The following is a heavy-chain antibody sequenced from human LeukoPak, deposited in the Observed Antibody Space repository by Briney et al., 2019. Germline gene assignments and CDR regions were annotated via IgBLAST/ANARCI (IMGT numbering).Heavy chain of an antibody. CDR2: INPSGGTT. CDR3: ARAPYPISYFDY. V-gene: IGHV1-46*01. CDR1: GYTFTGYY. D-gene: IGHD2/OR15-2a*01. Sequence: GASVKVSCKASGYTFTGYYMHWVRQAPGQGLEWMGLINPSGGTTIYARRFQGRVTMTRDTSTSTVYMELSSLRSEDTAVYYCARAPYPISYFDYWGQGTLVTVSS. J-gene: IGHJ4*02.